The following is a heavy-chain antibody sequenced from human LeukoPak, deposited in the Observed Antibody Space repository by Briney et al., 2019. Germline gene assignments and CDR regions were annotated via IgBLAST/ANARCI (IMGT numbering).Heavy chain of an antibody. CDR2: IIPIFGTA. D-gene: IGHD6-13*01. V-gene: IGHV1-69*06. J-gene: IGHJ4*02. Sequence: SVKVSCKASGGTFSSYAINWVRQAPGQGLEWMGGIIPIFGTANYAQKFQGRVTITADKSTSTAYMELSSLRSEDTAVYYCARTRSSSSSWYGQFDYWGQGTLVTVSS. CDR1: GGTFSSYA. CDR3: ARTRSSSSSWYGQFDY.